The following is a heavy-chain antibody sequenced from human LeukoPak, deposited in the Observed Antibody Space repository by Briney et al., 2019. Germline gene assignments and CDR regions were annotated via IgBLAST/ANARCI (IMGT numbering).Heavy chain of an antibody. V-gene: IGHV3-48*03. D-gene: IGHD3-9*01. CDR2: ISISGSTI. J-gene: IGHJ4*02. CDR1: GFTFSSYE. CDR3: ARTYYDILTGYNPYFDY. Sequence: AGGSLRLSCAASGFTFSSYEMNWVRQAPGKGLEWVSYISISGSTIYYADSVKGRFTISRDNAKNSLYLQMNSLRAEDTAVYYCARTYYDILTGYNPYFDYWGQGILVTVSS.